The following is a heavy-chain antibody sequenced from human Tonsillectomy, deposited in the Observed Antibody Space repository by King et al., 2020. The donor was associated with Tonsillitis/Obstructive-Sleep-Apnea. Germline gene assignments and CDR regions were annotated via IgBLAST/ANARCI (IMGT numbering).Heavy chain of an antibody. D-gene: IGHD3-22*01. CDR3: ARDWVIRAYYYYYYYMDV. V-gene: IGHV3-21*01. CDR1: GFTFSSYS. CDR2: ISSSSSYI. Sequence: VQLVESGGGLVKPGGSLRLSCAASGFTFSSYSMNWVRQAPGKGLEWVSSISSSSSYIYYADSVKGRFTISRCNAKNSLYLQMNSLRAEDTAVYYCARDWVIRAYYYYYYYMDVWGKGTTVTVSS. J-gene: IGHJ6*03.